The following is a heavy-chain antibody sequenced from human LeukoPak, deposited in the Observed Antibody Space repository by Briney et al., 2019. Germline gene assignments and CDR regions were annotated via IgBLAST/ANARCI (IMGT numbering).Heavy chain of an antibody. CDR2: INPSGGYT. D-gene: IGHD6-19*01. CDR3: ARSIAVANTNMPGRLNWFDP. V-gene: IGHV1-46*01. Sequence: ASVKVSCKASGYSFTSYYIYWVRQAPGQGLEWMGIINPSGGYTNYAQKFQGRVTLTRDTSTSTVYMELSSLRSDDMAVYYCARSIAVANTNMPGRLNWFDPWGQGTLVTVSS. J-gene: IGHJ5*02. CDR1: GYSFTSYY.